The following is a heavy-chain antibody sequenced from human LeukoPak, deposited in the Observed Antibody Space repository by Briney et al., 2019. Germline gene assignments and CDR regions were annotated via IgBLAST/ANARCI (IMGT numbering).Heavy chain of an antibody. CDR3: ARDLYYGPGTYHAFDI. CDR2: ISGSGGSS. D-gene: IGHD3-10*01. V-gene: IGHV3-23*01. CDR1: RFTFNSYG. J-gene: IGHJ3*02. Sequence: GGSLRLSCAASRFTFNSYGMSRVPQAPGQGVVCVSVISGSGGSSYYVVYVKGRVTISRDKSKNTLYLQMNSLRAEDTAVYYCARDLYYGPGTYHAFDIWGQGTMVTVSS.